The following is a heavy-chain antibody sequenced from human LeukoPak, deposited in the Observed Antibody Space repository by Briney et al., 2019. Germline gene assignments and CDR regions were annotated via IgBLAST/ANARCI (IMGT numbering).Heavy chain of an antibody. D-gene: IGHD3-3*01. CDR3: AKDPSRSLRFLELGVPDY. Sequence: PGGSLRLSXAASGFTFSSYAMSWVRQAPGKGLEWVSAISGSGGSTYYADSVKGRFTISRDNSKNTLYLQMNSLRAEDTAVYYCAKDPSRSLRFLELGVPDYWGQGTLVTVSS. CDR2: ISGSGGST. CDR1: GFTFSSYA. J-gene: IGHJ4*02. V-gene: IGHV3-23*01.